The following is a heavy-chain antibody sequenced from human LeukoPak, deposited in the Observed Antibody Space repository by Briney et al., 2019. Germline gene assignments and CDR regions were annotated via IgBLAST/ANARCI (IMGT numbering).Heavy chain of an antibody. CDR1: GGSISSYY. V-gene: IGHV4-4*07. CDR2: IYTSGTT. J-gene: IGHJ4*02. Sequence: SETLSLTCTVSGGSISSYYWSWIRQHAGKGLEWIGRIYTSGTTHYNPSLKSRVTMSVDTSKNQFSLKLSSVTAADTAVYYCARLSTVTTSFDYWGQGTLVTVSS. CDR3: ARLSTVTTSFDY. D-gene: IGHD4-17*01.